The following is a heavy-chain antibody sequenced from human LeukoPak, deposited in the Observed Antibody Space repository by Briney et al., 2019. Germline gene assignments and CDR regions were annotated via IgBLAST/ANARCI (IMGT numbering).Heavy chain of an antibody. CDR2: IIPIFGTA. CDR1: GGTFSSYA. V-gene: IGHV1-69*13. D-gene: IGHD6-19*01. Sequence: SVKVSCKASGGTFSSYAISWVRQAPGQGLEWMGGIIPIFGTANYAQKFQGRVTITADESTSTAYMELSSLRSEDTAVYYCAKDSIAVAGIFDYWGQGTLVTVSS. CDR3: AKDSIAVAGIFDY. J-gene: IGHJ4*02.